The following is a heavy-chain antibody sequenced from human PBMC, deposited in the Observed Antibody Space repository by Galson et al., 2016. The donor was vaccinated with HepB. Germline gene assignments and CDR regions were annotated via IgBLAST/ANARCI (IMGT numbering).Heavy chain of an antibody. Sequence: TLSLTCAVYGGSFSGYYWSWIRQPPGKGLEWIGEINHSGSTNYNPFLKSRVTISVDTSKNQFSLKLSSVTAADTAVYYCARGDNPDYGDYASAYYYMDVWGKGTTVTVSS. J-gene: IGHJ6*03. CDR2: INHSGST. D-gene: IGHD4-17*01. CDR1: GGSFSGYY. CDR3: ARGDNPDYGDYASAYYYMDV. V-gene: IGHV4-34*01.